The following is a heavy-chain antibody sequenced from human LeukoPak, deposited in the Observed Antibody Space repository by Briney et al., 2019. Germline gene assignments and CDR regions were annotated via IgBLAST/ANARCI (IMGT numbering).Heavy chain of an antibody. CDR3: ARDPLPGLYYYYYYMDV. CDR2: ISYDGSNK. Sequence: PGGSLRLSCAASGFTFSSYSMNWVRQAPGKGLEWVAVISYDGSNKYYADSVKGRFTISRDNSKNTLYLQMNSLRAEDTAVYYCARDPLPGLYYYYYYMDVWGKGTTVTVSS. CDR1: GFTFSSYS. J-gene: IGHJ6*03. V-gene: IGHV3-30*03. D-gene: IGHD7-27*01.